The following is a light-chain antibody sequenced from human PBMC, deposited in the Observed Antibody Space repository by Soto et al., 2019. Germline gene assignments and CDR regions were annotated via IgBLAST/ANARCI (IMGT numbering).Light chain of an antibody. CDR3: QQYGSSPST. V-gene: IGKV3-20*01. J-gene: IGKJ1*01. Sequence: PGERATLSCIASQSVSSSYLAWYQQKPGQAPRLLIYGASSRATGIPDRFSGSGAGTDFTLTITRLEPEDFAVYYCQQYGSSPSTFGQGTKVDIK. CDR1: QSVSSSY. CDR2: GAS.